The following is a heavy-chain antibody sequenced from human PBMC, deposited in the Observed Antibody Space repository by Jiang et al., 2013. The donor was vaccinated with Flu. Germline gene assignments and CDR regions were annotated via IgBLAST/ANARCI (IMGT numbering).Heavy chain of an antibody. CDR1: GYTFTTFD. CDR3: VRGCRNAVCPKLPYTNDMGV. Sequence: VQLVESGPEVKKPGASVKVSCQASGYTFTTFDINWVRQATGQGLEWLGWMNPSSGSTGYAQKFQGRVSMTRDTSISTAYMELSSLRSEDSAVYYCVRGCRNAVCPKLPYTNDMGVWGQGTTVTVSS. CDR2: MNPSSGST. J-gene: IGHJ6*02. D-gene: IGHD2-8*01. V-gene: IGHV1-8*01.